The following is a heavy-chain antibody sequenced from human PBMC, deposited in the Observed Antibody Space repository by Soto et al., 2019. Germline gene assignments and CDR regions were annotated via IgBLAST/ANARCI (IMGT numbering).Heavy chain of an antibody. CDR3: ARGFKASPAFDI. Sequence: QVQLQESGPGLVKPSQTLSLTCTVSGGSISSCGYYWGWIRQHPGKGLEWIGYIYYSGSTYYNPSLKSRVTISVDTSKNQFSLKLSSVTAADTAVYYCARGFKASPAFDIWGQGTMVTVSS. CDR2: IYYSGST. CDR1: GGSISSCGYY. J-gene: IGHJ3*02. V-gene: IGHV4-31*03.